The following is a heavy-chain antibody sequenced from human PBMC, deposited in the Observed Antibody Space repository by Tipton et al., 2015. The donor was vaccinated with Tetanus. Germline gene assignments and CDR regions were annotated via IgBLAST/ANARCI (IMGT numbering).Heavy chain of an antibody. CDR1: GYTFTSYG. CDR2: ISAYNGNT. CDR3: ARDQETYYDFWSGYYNYFDY. D-gene: IGHD3-3*01. V-gene: IGHV1-18*01. J-gene: IGHJ4*02. Sequence: QLVQSGAEVKKPGASVKVSCKASGYTFTSYGISWVRQAPGQGLEWMGWISAYNGNTNYAQKLQGRVTMTTDTSTSTAYMELRSLRSDDTAVYYCARDQETYYDFWSGYYNYFDYWGQGTLVTVSS.